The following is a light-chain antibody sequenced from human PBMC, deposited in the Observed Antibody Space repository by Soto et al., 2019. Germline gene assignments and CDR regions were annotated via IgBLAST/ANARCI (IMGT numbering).Light chain of an antibody. CDR2: WAS. Sequence: DIVMTQSPDSLAVSLGERATINCESSQSVLFTSNNKNYLAWYQPKPGQPPKLLLSWASARESGVPERFSGSGSGTLFTLSISSLQAEDVAVYYCQQYYTRPLTFGGGTKVEIK. V-gene: IGKV4-1*01. CDR3: QQYYTRPLT. CDR1: QSVLFTSNNKNY. J-gene: IGKJ4*01.